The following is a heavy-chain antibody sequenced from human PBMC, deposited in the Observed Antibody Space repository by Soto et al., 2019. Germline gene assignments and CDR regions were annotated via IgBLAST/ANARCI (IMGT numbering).Heavy chain of an antibody. J-gene: IGHJ6*03. CDR3: ARGVLGSGYLDYYMDV. CDR2: INPDNGDT. D-gene: IGHD6-25*01. V-gene: IGHV1-18*01. CDR1: GYTFSNFG. Sequence: QVQLVQSGAEVKKPGASLKVSCKASGYTFSNFGVSWVRQAPGQGLEWIGWINPDNGDTNYGQKFQGRATMTTDTFTNTAYMEVRGLRSDDTAVYYCARGVLGSGYLDYYMDVWGEGTTVTVSS.